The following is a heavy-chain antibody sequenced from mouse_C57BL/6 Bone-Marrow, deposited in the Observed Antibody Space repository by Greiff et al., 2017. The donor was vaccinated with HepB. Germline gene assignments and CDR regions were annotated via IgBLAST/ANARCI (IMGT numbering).Heavy chain of an antibody. CDR2: ISDGGSYT. Sequence: EVQLVEPGGGLVKPGGSLKLSCAASGSTFSSYAMSWVRQTPEKRLEWVATISDGGSYTYYPDNVKGRFTISRDNAKNNLYLQMSHLKSEDTAMYYCARPSARYGSSLAYGCRGNLITVTA. J-gene: IGHJ3*01. V-gene: IGHV5-4*01. D-gene: IGHD1-1*01. CDR1: GSTFSSYA. CDR3: ARPSARYGSSLAY.